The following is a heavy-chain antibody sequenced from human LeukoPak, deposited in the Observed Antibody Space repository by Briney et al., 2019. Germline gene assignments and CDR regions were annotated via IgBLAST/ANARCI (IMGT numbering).Heavy chain of an antibody. J-gene: IGHJ4*01. Sequence: PSETLSLTCTVSGGSISSYYRSWIRQPPGKGLEWIGYIYSSGSANYNPSIKSRVIISGDTSKNQISLKLTSVTAADTAVYFCARHRDYYDTWGRGTLVTVSS. CDR2: IYSSGSA. CDR1: GGSISSYY. D-gene: IGHD3-22*01. V-gene: IGHV4-59*08. CDR3: ARHRDYYDT.